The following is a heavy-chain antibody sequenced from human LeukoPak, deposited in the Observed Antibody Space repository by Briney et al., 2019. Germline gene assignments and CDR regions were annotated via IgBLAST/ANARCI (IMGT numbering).Heavy chain of an antibody. J-gene: IGHJ4*02. CDR1: VGTFSSYA. CDR3: AVARPYCSSTSCYGDWRY. D-gene: IGHD2-2*01. Sequence: SAVTVSCKASVGTFSSYAISWVRQAPGQGLEWMGGIIPNFGTANYAQKFQGRVTIPTDESTSTAYMELSSPRSEGTAVYCCAVARPYCSSTSCYGDWRYWGQGPLVPVPS. CDR2: IIPNFGTA. V-gene: IGHV1-69*05.